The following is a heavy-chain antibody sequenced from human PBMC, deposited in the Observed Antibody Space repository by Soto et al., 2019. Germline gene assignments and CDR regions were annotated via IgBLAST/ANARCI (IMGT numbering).Heavy chain of an antibody. CDR1: GYTFTSYG. CDR2: LIPYNGDR. J-gene: IGHJ5*02. V-gene: IGHV1-18*01. D-gene: IGHD5-12*01. Sequence: GASVKVSCKASGYTFTSYGISWLRQAPGQGLEWMGLLIPYNGDRIYAQKFQGRVILTTDTATNTAYMELGSLRSDDTAVYYCVRDASSGYRGWWDPWGQGTLVTVSS. CDR3: VRDASSGYRGWWDP.